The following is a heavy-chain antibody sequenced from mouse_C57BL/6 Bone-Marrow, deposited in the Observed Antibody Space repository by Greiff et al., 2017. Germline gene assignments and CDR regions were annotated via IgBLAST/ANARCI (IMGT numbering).Heavy chain of an antibody. V-gene: IGHV1-42*01. CDR2: INPSTGGT. CDR1: GYSFTGYY. Sequence: VHVKQSGPELVKPGASVKISCKASGYSFTGYYMNWVKQSPEKSLEWIGEINPSTGGTTYNQKFKAKATLTVDKSSSTAYMQLKSLTSEDSAVYYCARPGYYSNYDYYAMDYWGQGTSVTVSS. CDR3: ARPGYYSNYDYYAMDY. D-gene: IGHD2-5*01. J-gene: IGHJ4*01.